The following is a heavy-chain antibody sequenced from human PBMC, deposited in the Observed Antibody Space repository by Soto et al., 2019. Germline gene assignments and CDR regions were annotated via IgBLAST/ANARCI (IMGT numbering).Heavy chain of an antibody. CDR1: GFTFSSYA. CDR2: IWYDGSNK. Sequence: PGGSLRLSCAASGFTFSSYAMSWVRQAPGKGLEWVAVIWYDGSNKYYADSVKGRFTISRDNSKNTLYLQMNSLRAEDTAVYYCCSSSWTPYYCYGMDVWGQGTTVTVSS. V-gene: IGHV3-33*08. CDR3: CSSSWTPYYCYGMDV. D-gene: IGHD6-13*01. J-gene: IGHJ6*02.